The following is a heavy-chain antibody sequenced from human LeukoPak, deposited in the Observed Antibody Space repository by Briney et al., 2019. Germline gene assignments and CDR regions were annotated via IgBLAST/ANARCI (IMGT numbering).Heavy chain of an antibody. CDR1: GGSISSGGYY. Sequence: PSETLSLTCTVSGGSISSGGYYWSWIRQHPGKGLEWIGYIYYSGSTYYNPSLKSRVTISVDTSKNQFSLKPSSVTAADTAVYYCARTTVVTPNFDYWGQGTLVTVSS. D-gene: IGHD4-23*01. CDR3: ARTTVVTPNFDY. V-gene: IGHV4-31*03. CDR2: IYYSGST. J-gene: IGHJ4*02.